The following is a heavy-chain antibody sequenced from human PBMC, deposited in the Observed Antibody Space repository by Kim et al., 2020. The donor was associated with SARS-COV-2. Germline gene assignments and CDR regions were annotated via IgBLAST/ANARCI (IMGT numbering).Heavy chain of an antibody. CDR3: AKGEYYYDSSGYEL. V-gene: IGHV3-23*01. D-gene: IGHD3-22*01. Sequence: TDSGKGPFTVSRDTSKSTLYLQMNSLRAEDTAVYYCAKGEYYYDSSGYELWGQGTLVTVSS. J-gene: IGHJ4*02.